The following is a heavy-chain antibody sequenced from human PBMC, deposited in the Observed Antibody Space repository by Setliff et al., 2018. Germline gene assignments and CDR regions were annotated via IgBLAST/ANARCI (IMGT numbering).Heavy chain of an antibody. CDR2: ISDTALGI. D-gene: IGHD3-22*01. J-gene: IGHJ4*02. CDR3: ARENYYVSSGYYYGVDY. Sequence: GGSLRLSCAASGFTFNTYAMSWVRQPPGKGLEWVSSISDTALGIYYADSVRGRFTISRDNSKNTLHLQMNSLRAEDTAVYYCARENYYVSSGYYYGVDYWGQGTLVTVSS. CDR1: GFTFNTYA. V-gene: IGHV3-23*01.